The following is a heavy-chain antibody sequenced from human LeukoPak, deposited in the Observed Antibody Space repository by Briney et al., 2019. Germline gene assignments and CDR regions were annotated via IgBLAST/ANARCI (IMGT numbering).Heavy chain of an antibody. CDR3: RTIYDSRGYQSDY. D-gene: IGHD3-22*01. CDR1: GFSFSRYC. V-gene: IGHV3-7*01. Sequence: PGGSLRLSCAASGFSFSRYCMTWVRQAPGKGLEWLSNIKHDGGEKYYVDSVKGRFTISRDNAKNTLYLQMNSLGAEDTALYYCRTIYDSRGYQSDYWGQGTLVTVSS. J-gene: IGHJ4*02. CDR2: IKHDGGEK.